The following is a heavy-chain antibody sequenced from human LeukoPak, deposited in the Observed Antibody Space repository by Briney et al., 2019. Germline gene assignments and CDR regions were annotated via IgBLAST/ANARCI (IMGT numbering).Heavy chain of an antibody. CDR3: ARVGGYSSGWRRPFDY. CDR2: IYYSGST. D-gene: IGHD6-19*01. CDR1: GGSISSYD. Sequence: SATLSLTCTVSGGSISSYDWSWIRQPPGKGLEWIGCIYYSGSTNYNPSLKSRVTISVDTSKNQFSLKLSSVTAADTAVYYCARVGGYSSGWRRPFDYWGQGTLVTVSS. V-gene: IGHV4-59*01. J-gene: IGHJ4*02.